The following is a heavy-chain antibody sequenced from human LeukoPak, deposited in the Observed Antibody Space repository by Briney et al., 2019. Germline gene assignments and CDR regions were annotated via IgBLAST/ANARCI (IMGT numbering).Heavy chain of an antibody. CDR3: VRDYGDYDDY. CDR1: GGSFSGYY. CDR2: INHSGST. Sequence: SETLSLTCAVYGGSFSGYYWSWIRQPPGKGLEWIGEINHSGSTNYNPSLKSRVTISVDTSKNQFSLKLSSVTAADTAVYYCVRDYGDYDDYWGQGTLVTVSS. D-gene: IGHD4-17*01. V-gene: IGHV4-34*01. J-gene: IGHJ4*02.